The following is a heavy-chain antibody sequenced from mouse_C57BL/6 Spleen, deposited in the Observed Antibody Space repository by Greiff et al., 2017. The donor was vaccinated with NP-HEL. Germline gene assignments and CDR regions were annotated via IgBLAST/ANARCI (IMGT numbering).Heavy chain of an antibody. V-gene: IGHV1-52*01. CDR2: IDPSDSET. J-gene: IGHJ4*01. CDR3: ARRELRGAMDY. CDR1: GYTFTSYW. Sequence: QVQLQQPGAELVRPGSSVKLSCKASGYTFTSYWMHWVKQRPIQGLEWIGNIDPSDSETNYNQKFKDKATLTVDKSSSTAYMQLSSLTSEDSAVYYCARRELRGAMDYWGQGTSVTVSS. D-gene: IGHD1-1*01.